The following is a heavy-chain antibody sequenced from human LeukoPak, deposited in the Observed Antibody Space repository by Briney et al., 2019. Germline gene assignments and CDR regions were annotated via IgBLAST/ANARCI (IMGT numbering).Heavy chain of an antibody. CDR3: ARDRPNYYDSSGHYYRRDGDY. CDR2: IIPIFGTA. Sequence: ASVKVSCKASGGTFSSYAISWVRQAPGQGLEWMGGIIPIFGTANYAQKFQGRVTITADESTSTAYMELSSLRSEDTAVYYCARDRPNYYDSSGHYYRRDGDYWGQGTLVTVSS. J-gene: IGHJ4*02. D-gene: IGHD3-22*01. V-gene: IGHV1-69*13. CDR1: GGTFSSYA.